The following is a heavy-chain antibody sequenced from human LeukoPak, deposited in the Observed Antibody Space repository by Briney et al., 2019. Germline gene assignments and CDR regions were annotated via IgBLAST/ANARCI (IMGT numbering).Heavy chain of an antibody. Sequence: GASVKVSCKASGYTFTNYYMHWVRQAPGQGLEWMGIISPSGASTTYAQKFQGRVTMTRDMSTSTAYMELRSLRSDDTAVYYCAKTYYYDSSGYYYDFGTADAFDIWGQGTMVTVSS. V-gene: IGHV1-46*01. CDR1: GYTFTNYY. J-gene: IGHJ3*02. CDR3: AKTYYYDSSGYYYDFGTADAFDI. CDR2: ISPSGAST. D-gene: IGHD3-22*01.